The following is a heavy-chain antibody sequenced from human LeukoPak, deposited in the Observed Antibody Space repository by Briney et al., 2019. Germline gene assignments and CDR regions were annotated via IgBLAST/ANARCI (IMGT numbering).Heavy chain of an antibody. D-gene: IGHD3-10*01. CDR2: INTNTGNP. V-gene: IGHV7-4-1*02. Sequence: ASVKVSCKASGGTFSSYAISWVRQAPGQGLEWMGWINTNTGNPTYAQGFTGRFVFSLDTSVSTAYLQISSLKAEDTAVYYCARARGYYGSGSYYNLLYWGQGTLVTVSS. CDR1: GGTFSSYA. CDR3: ARARGYYGSGSYYNLLY. J-gene: IGHJ4*02.